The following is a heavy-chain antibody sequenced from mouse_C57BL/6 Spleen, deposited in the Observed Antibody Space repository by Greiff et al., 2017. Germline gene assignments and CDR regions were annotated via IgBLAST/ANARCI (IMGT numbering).Heavy chain of an antibody. CDR2: IRNKANDYTT. Sequence: EVQLVESGGGLVQPGGSLSLACAASGFTFTDYYMRWVRQPPGKALEWWGFIRNKANDYTTEYSESVKGRFTNSRDNSQSILYLPMNALRAEDSANYYCARSSYGNYGFDYWGQGTTLTVSS. J-gene: IGHJ2*01. CDR1: GFTFTDYY. V-gene: IGHV7-3*01. D-gene: IGHD2-10*01. CDR3: ARSSYGNYGFDY.